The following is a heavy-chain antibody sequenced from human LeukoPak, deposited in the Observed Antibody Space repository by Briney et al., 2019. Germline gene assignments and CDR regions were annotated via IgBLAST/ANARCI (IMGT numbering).Heavy chain of an antibody. CDR2: IIPIFGTA. CDR1: GGTFSSYA. CDR3: ARAVVVVPAAIRVDYYYMDV. V-gene: IGHV1-69*01. Sequence: SVKVSCKASGGTFSSYAISWVRQAPGQGLEWMGGIIPIFGTANYAQKFQGRVTITADESTSTAYMELSSLRSEDTAVYYCARAVVVVPAAIRVDYYYMDVWGKGTTVTVSS. J-gene: IGHJ6*03. D-gene: IGHD2-2*02.